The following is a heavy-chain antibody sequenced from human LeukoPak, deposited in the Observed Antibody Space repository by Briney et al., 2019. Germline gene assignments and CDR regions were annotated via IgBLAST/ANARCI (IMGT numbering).Heavy chain of an antibody. J-gene: IGHJ3*02. CDR1: GSSISSSY. Sequence: PSETLSPTCTVPGSSISSSYWTWIRQVPGTGLEWIGYISNSGYTNYNPSLKSRVTISVDTSKNQFSLKLSSVTAADTAVYYCARVDTYYYDTKSAFDIWGQGTMVTVSS. CDR3: ARVDTYYYDTKSAFDI. D-gene: IGHD3-22*01. CDR2: ISNSGYT. V-gene: IGHV4-59*01.